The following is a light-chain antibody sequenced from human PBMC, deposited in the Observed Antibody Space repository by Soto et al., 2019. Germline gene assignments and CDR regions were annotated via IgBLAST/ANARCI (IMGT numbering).Light chain of an antibody. CDR3: QQYNNYLYT. CDR2: DAS. J-gene: IGKJ2*01. V-gene: IGKV1-5*01. CDR1: QSINSW. Sequence: DIQMTQSPSTLSASVGDRVTITCRASQSINSWLAWYQQKPGKAPKLLIFDASSLESGVPSRFSGSASGTEFTLTISSLQPDDFATYYCQQYNNYLYTFGQGTKLEIK.